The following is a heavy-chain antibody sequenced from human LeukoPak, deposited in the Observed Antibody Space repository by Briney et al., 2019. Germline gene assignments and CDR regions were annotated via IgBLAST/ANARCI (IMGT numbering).Heavy chain of an antibody. Sequence: SETLSLTCAVYGGSFSGYYWSWIRQPPGKGLEWIGEINHSGSTNYNPSPKSRVTISVDTSKNQFSLKLSSVTAADTAVYYCARVLHKRNYDSSVYYGYWGQGTLVTVSS. D-gene: IGHD3-22*01. J-gene: IGHJ4*02. CDR2: INHSGST. V-gene: IGHV4-34*01. CDR3: ARVLHKRNYDSSVYYGY. CDR1: GGSFSGYY.